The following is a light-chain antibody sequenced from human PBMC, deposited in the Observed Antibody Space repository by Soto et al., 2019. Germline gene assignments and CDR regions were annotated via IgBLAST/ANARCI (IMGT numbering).Light chain of an antibody. Sequence: IQMTQSPSSLSASVGDRVTITCRASQGIGRYLAWYQQRPGKGPKLLIYAASTLQSGVPSRFSGSGSGTDFALTIGSLLPEDVATYYCQNLDSAAFTFGPGTKVDIK. J-gene: IGKJ3*01. CDR2: AAS. CDR1: QGIGRY. CDR3: QNLDSAAFT. V-gene: IGKV1-27*01.